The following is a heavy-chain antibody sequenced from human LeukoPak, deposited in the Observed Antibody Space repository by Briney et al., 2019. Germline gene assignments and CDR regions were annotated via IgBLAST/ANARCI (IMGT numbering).Heavy chain of an antibody. CDR2: TYYKSRWYN. J-gene: IGHJ4*02. Sequence: SQTLSLTCAISGDSVSRNSAAWNWIRQSPSRGLEWLGRTYYKSRWYNDYAVSVKSRITINPDTSKNQFSLQLKSVTPEDTAVYYCARAPIVGATHIDYWGQGTLVTVSS. D-gene: IGHD1-26*01. V-gene: IGHV6-1*01. CDR1: GDSVSRNSAA. CDR3: ARAPIVGATHIDY.